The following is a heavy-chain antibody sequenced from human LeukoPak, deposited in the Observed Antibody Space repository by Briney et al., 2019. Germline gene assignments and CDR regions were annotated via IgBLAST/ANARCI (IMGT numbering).Heavy chain of an antibody. CDR1: GFTFDDYA. Sequence: GGSLRLSCAASGFTFDDYAMHWVRQAPGKGLEWVSLISWDGGSTYYADSVKGRFTISRDNSKNSLYLQMNSLRAEDTAVYYCASTTGYSYGYFDYWGQGTLVTVSS. CDR2: ISWDGGST. V-gene: IGHV3-43D*03. D-gene: IGHD5-18*01. CDR3: ASTTGYSYGYFDY. J-gene: IGHJ4*02.